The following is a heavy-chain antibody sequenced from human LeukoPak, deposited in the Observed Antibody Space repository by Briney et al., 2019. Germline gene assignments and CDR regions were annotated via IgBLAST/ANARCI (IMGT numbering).Heavy chain of an antibody. CDR3: TTVTIAVAGTLG. CDR2: IKSKTDGGTT. CDR1: GFTFSNAW. V-gene: IGHV3-15*01. J-gene: IGHJ4*02. Sequence: KTGGSLRLSCAASGFTFSNAWMSWVRQAPGKGLEWVGRIKSKTDGGTTDYAAPVKGRFTISRDDSEDTLYLQVNSLKTEDTAVYYCTTVTIAVAGTLGWGQGTLVTVSS. D-gene: IGHD6-19*01.